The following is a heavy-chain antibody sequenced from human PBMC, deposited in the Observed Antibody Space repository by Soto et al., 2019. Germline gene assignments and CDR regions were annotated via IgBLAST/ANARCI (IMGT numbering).Heavy chain of an antibody. Sequence: SVKVSCKASGVTFNNYPITWVRQAPGEGLEWMGGSIPIFGTANYAQKFQGRVTISVDESTSTAYMELNSLRSEDTAVYYCARGRGYSGDDHYYYFDMDVWGQGTTVTVSS. J-gene: IGHJ6*02. CDR3: ARGRGYSGDDHYYYFDMDV. V-gene: IGHV1-69*13. CDR2: SIPIFGTA. CDR1: GVTFNNYP. D-gene: IGHD5-12*01.